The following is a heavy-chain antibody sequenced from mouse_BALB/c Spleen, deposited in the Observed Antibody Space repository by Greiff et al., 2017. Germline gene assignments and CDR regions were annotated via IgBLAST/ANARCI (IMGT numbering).Heavy chain of an antibody. V-gene: IGHV5-12-2*01. CDR1: GFTFSSYT. CDR3: ARHSGYRYDNYAMDY. D-gene: IGHD2-14*01. CDR2: ISNGGGST. J-gene: IGHJ4*01. Sequence: EVNVVESGGGLVQPGGSLKLSCAASGFTFSSYTMSWVRQTPEKRLEWVAYISNGGGSTYYPDTVKGRFTISRDNAKNTLYLQMSSLKSEDTAMYYCARHSGYRYDNYAMDYWGQGTSVTVSS.